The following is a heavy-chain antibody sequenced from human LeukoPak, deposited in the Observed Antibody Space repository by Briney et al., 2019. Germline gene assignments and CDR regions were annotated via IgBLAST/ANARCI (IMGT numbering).Heavy chain of an antibody. CDR1: GVTLSSFA. V-gene: IGHV3-23*01. Sequence: GGSLRLSCAASGVTLSSFAMSWARQAPGKGLEWVSGISSSGSGDNTYYADSVKGRFTISRDSSKNTLFLHMNTLRAEDTAIYYCAKDRTVGASYWYLDLWGRGTLVTVSS. J-gene: IGHJ2*01. CDR3: AKDRTVGASYWYLDL. CDR2: ISSSGSGDNT. D-gene: IGHD1-26*01.